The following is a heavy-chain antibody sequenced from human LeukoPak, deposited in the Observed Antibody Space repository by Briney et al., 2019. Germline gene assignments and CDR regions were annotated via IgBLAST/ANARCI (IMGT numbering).Heavy chain of an antibody. CDR2: ISWNSGSI. V-gene: IGHV3-9*01. Sequence: PGGSLRLSCAASGFTFDDYAMHWVRQAPGKGLEWVSGISWNSGSIGYADSVKGRFTISRDNAKNSLYLQMNSLRAEDTALYYCAKGHNDILPNYFDYWGQGTLVTVSS. CDR1: GFTFDDYA. D-gene: IGHD3-9*01. J-gene: IGHJ4*02. CDR3: AKGHNDILPNYFDY.